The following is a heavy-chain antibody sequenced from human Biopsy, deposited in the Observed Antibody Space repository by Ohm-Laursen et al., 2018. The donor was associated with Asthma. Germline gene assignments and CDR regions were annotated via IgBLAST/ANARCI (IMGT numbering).Heavy chain of an antibody. CDR3: ARGISRVTGLFDHFDS. J-gene: IGHJ4*02. CDR2: IYYSGST. CDR1: GGSISSSY. V-gene: IGHV4-59*01. Sequence: SETLSLTCSVSGGSISSSYWSWIRQPPGKGLERIGHIYYSGSTNYQPSLKSRVTISVDTSKNQFSLKLRSVTAADAAVYYCARGISRVTGLFDHFDSWGQGTLVTVSS. D-gene: IGHD2-21*02.